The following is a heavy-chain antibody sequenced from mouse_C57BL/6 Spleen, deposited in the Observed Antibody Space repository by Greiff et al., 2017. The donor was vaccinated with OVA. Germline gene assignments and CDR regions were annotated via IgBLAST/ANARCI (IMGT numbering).Heavy chain of an antibody. CDR3: ARASDGYYFDY. Sequence: VQLQQSGPELVKPGASVKISCKASGYTFTDYYMNWVKQSHGQSLEWIGDINPNNGGTSYNQKFKGKATLTVDKSSSTAYMELRSLTSEDSAVYYCARASDGYYFDYWGQGTTLTVSS. CDR1: GYTFTDYY. D-gene: IGHD2-3*01. CDR2: INPNNGGT. J-gene: IGHJ2*01. V-gene: IGHV1-26*01.